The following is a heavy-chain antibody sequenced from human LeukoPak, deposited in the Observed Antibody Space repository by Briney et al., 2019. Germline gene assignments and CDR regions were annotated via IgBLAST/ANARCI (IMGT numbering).Heavy chain of an antibody. CDR3: ARENNHLTWFDP. CDR1: GGSISSDTFY. Sequence: PSETLSLTCSVSGGSISSDTFYWSWIRQPPGKGLEWIGSVYYSGSTYYSPSLKSRVTVSVDTSKNQFSLKLSSVTAADTAVYYCARENNHLTWFDPWGQGTLVTVSS. J-gene: IGHJ5*02. D-gene: IGHD1-14*01. V-gene: IGHV4-39*01. CDR2: VYYSGST.